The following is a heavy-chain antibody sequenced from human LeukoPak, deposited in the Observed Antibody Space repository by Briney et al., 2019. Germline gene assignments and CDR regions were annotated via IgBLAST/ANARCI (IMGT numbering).Heavy chain of an antibody. CDR1: GYTFAGYY. J-gene: IGHJ5*02. Sequence: GASVKVSCTASGYTFAGYYVHWVRQAPGQGLEWMGWINPNSGDTNYAQKFQGRVTMTRDTSIGTAYMEMSRLRSDDAAVYYCARAPYCDSSSCYTGSNWFDPWGQGTLVTVSS. CDR3: ARAPYCDSSSCYTGSNWFDP. D-gene: IGHD2-2*02. V-gene: IGHV1-2*02. CDR2: INPNSGDT.